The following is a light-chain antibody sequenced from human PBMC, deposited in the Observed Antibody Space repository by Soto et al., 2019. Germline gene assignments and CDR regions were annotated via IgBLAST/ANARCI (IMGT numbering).Light chain of an antibody. CDR2: KAS. Sequence: DTQMTQSRYTLSASVGDRVTITCRASQSISSWLAWYQQKPGKAPKLLIYKASSLESGGPSRFSGSGSGTEFTLTISSLQPDDFAPYYSQQYNSYPYTLGQGTKLEIK. CDR1: QSISSW. CDR3: QQYNSYPYT. V-gene: IGKV1-5*03. J-gene: IGKJ2*01.